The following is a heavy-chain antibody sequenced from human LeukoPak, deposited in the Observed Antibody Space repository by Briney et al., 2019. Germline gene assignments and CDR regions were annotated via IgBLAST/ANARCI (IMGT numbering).Heavy chain of an antibody. Sequence: GGSLRLSCAASGFTFSNYWMSWVRQAPGKGLEWVANIKKDGSEKYYVDSVKGRFTISRDNAKNSLYLQMNSLRAEDTAVYYCARTKGYADVWGQGTTVTVSS. D-gene: IGHD5-12*01. CDR3: ARTKGYADV. J-gene: IGHJ6*02. CDR2: IKKDGSEK. V-gene: IGHV3-7*03. CDR1: GFTFSNYW.